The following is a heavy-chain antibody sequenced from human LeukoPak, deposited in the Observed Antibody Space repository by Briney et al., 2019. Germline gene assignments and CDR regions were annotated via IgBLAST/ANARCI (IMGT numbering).Heavy chain of an antibody. J-gene: IGHJ6*03. CDR3: ARVGVVVVAATHTYYYYYMDV. V-gene: IGHV4-39*07. D-gene: IGHD2-15*01. CDR2: IYYSGST. CDR1: GGSISSSTFH. Sequence: SETLSLTCTVFGGSISSSTFHWGWIRQPPGKGLEWIGSIYYSGSTYYNPSLKSRVTISVDTSKNQFSLKLSSVTAADTAVYHCARVGVVVVAATHTYYYYYMDVWGKGTTVTVSS.